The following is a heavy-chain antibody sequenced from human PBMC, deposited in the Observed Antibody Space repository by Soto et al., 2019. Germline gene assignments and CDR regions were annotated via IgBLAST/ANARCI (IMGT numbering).Heavy chain of an antibody. CDR1: RFTFTSSA. CDR3: ARGPMGTFFEY. D-gene: IGHD3-10*01. Sequence: GASVKVSCKAXRFTFTSSAVQLLRQDRGQRLEWIGWIVVGSGNTNYAQKFQGRVTITADESTSTAYMELSSLRSEDTAVYYCARGPMGTFFEYWGQGTLVTVSS. CDR2: IVVGSGNT. J-gene: IGHJ4*02. V-gene: IGHV1-58*01.